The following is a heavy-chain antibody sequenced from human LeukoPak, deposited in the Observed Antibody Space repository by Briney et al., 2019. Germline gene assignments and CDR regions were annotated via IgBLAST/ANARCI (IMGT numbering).Heavy chain of an antibody. CDR2: ISGSGGST. CDR3: ARGREQWLEGIDY. CDR1: GFTFSSYA. J-gene: IGHJ4*02. Sequence: GGSLRLSCAASGFTFSSYAMSWVRQAPGKGLEWVSAISGSGGSTYYADSVKGRFTISRDNAKNSLYLQMNSLRAEDTAVYYCARGREQWLEGIDYWGRGTLVTVSS. V-gene: IGHV3-23*01. D-gene: IGHD6-19*01.